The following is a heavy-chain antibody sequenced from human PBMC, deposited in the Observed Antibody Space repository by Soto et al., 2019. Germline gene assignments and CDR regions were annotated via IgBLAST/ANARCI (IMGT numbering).Heavy chain of an antibody. J-gene: IGHJ4*02. V-gene: IGHV4-30-2*01. Sequence: QLQLQESGSGLVKPSQTLSLNCAVSGVSISDGGYSWSWIRQPPGKGLAWIGYTHVSGDTYYNPSLTVRVTLSVDMSRNHFSLNLRSMTAADTAVYYCARSPFYGSKRHFDYWGQGTLVSVSS. CDR2: THVSGDT. CDR3: ARSPFYGSKRHFDY. D-gene: IGHD3-10*01. CDR1: GVSISDGGYS.